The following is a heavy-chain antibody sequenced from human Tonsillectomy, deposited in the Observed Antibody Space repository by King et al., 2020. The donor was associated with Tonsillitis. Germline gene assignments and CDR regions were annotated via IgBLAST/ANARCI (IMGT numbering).Heavy chain of an antibody. D-gene: IGHD3-3*01. CDR3: ARSYYDFWNDY. V-gene: IGHV4-31*03. J-gene: IGHJ4*02. Sequence: QLQESGPGLVKPSQTLSLTCTVSGGSISTGGYYWSWIRQHPGKGLEWIGYIDYSGSTHYNPSLESRVTISLDTSKNQFSLKLSSVTAADTAVYYCARSYYDFWNDYWGQGTLVTVSS. CDR1: GGSISTGGYY. CDR2: IDYSGST.